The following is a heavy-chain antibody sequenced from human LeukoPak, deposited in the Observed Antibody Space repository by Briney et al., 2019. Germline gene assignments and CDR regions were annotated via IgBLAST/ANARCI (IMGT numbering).Heavy chain of an antibody. J-gene: IGHJ3*02. CDR2: IYYSGST. CDR1: GGSISSYY. CDR3: ARAPTYYFNISVYYLEQNNFFNI. D-gene: IGHD3-22*01. Sequence: PSETLSLTCTVSGGSISSYYWSWIRQPPGKGLEWIGYIYYSGSTNYNPSLKSRVTISVDTSKNQFSLKLSSVTAADTAVYYCARAPTYYFNISVYYLEQNNFFNIGAQGKMVTFS. V-gene: IGHV4-59*01.